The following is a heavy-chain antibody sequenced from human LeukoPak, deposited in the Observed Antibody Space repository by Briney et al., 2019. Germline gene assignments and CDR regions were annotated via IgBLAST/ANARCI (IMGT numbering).Heavy chain of an antibody. V-gene: IGHV1-2*02. CDR2: INPSSGGT. CDR3: ARVRKSGEQWLVWGMDY. J-gene: IGHJ4*02. D-gene: IGHD6-19*01. Sequence: PSVKVSCKASGYTFTGYYMYWVRQAPGQGLEWMGWINPSSGGTNYAQKFQGRVTMTRDTSISTAHMELLRLRSEDTAIYYCARVRKSGEQWLVWGMDYWGQGTLVTDS. CDR1: GYTFTGYY.